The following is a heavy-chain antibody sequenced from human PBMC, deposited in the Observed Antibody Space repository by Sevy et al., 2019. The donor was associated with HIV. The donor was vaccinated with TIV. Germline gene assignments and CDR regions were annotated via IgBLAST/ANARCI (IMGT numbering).Heavy chain of an antibody. V-gene: IGHV1-18*01. Sequence: ASVKVSCKASGYTFTSYGISWVRQAPGQGLEWMGWISAYNGNTNYAQKLQGRVTMTTDTSTSTAYMELRSLRSDDTAVYYCARAPGTARYCYYGMDVWGQGTTVTVSS. D-gene: IGHD6-6*01. CDR1: GYTFTSYG. CDR2: ISAYNGNT. J-gene: IGHJ6*02. CDR3: ARAPGTARYCYYGMDV.